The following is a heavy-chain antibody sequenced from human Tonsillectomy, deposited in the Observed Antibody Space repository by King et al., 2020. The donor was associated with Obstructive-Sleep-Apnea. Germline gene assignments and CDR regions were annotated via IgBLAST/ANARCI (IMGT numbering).Heavy chain of an antibody. CDR3: ASDYDSIGYTPLYYCDY. D-gene: IGHD3-22*01. V-gene: IGHV1-46*01. CDR1: GYTFTSYY. CDR2: INPSGGST. Sequence: VQLVESGAEVKKPGASVKVSCKASGYTFTSYYMHWVRQAPGQGLEWMGIINPSGGSTSYAQKFQGRVTMTRDTSTSTVYMELSSLRSADTAVYYCASDYDSIGYTPLYYCDYWGQGTLVTVSP. J-gene: IGHJ4*02.